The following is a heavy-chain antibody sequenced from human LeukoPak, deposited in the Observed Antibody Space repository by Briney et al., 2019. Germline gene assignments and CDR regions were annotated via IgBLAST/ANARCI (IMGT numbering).Heavy chain of an antibody. Sequence: GGSLSLSCAASGFTFSTYRMTWARQAPGKGLDWVSSISSSSSYIYYADSVKGRFTISRDNAKNSLYLQMNSLRAEDTAVYYCARDITYYYGSGSPPNYWGQGTLVTVSS. V-gene: IGHV3-21*01. J-gene: IGHJ4*02. D-gene: IGHD3-10*01. CDR1: GFTFSTYR. CDR2: ISSSSSYI. CDR3: ARDITYYYGSGSPPNY.